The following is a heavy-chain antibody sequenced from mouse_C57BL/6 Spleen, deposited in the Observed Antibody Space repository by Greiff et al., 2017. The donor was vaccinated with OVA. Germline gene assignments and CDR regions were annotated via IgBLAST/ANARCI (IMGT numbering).Heavy chain of an antibody. J-gene: IGHJ2*01. CDR1: GYTFTSYW. CDR2: IDPSDSYT. D-gene: IGHD2-4*01. V-gene: IGHV1-69*01. Sequence: VQLQQPGAELVMPGASVKLSCKASGYTFTSYWMHWVKQRPGQGLEWIGEIDPSDSYTNYNQKFKGKSTLTVDKSSSTAYMPLSSLTSEDSAVYYCARGGYDYEDYWGQGTTLTVSS. CDR3: ARGGYDYEDY.